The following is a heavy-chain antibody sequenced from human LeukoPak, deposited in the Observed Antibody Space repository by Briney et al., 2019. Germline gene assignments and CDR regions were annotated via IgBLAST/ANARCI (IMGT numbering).Heavy chain of an antibody. CDR2: ISSNGGST. V-gene: IGHV3-64*01. Sequence: GGSLRLSCAASGFTFSSYAMHWVRQAPGKGLEYVSAISSNGGSTYYANSVKGRFTISRDNSKNTLYLQMGSLRAEDMAVYYCARERLGYYDSSGYYYVDYWGQGTLVTVSS. CDR1: GFTFSSYA. J-gene: IGHJ4*02. D-gene: IGHD3-22*01. CDR3: ARERLGYYDSSGYYYVDY.